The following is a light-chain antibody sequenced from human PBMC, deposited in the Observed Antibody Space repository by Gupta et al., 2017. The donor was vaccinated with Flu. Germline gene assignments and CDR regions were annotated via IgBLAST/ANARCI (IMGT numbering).Light chain of an antibody. V-gene: IGLV2-14*01. J-gene: IGLJ2*01. CDR3: SSYTSSSTLVV. CDR1: SSNVGGHNY. CDR2: KVR. Sequence: SALTQPASASGSPGHPITISCPGTSSNVGGHNYVSLYQQHPAKAPKLMTHKVRRRSAGVSNCFSGTKCGNTASVTSSGLQAEDEADYYCSSYTSSSTLVVFGGGTKLTVL.